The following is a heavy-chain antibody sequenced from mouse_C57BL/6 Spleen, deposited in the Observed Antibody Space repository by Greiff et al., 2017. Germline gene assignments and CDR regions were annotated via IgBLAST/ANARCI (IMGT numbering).Heavy chain of an antibody. D-gene: IGHD2-4*01. CDR3: ARFPSYDYDGAWFAY. Sequence: EVQLQQSVAELVRPGASVKLSCTASGFNIKNTYMHWVKQRPEQGLEWIGRIDPANGNTKYAPKFQGKATITADTSSNTAYLQLSSLTSEDTAIYYCARFPSYDYDGAWFAYWGQGTLVTVSA. CDR2: IDPANGNT. J-gene: IGHJ3*01. CDR1: GFNIKNTY. V-gene: IGHV14-3*01.